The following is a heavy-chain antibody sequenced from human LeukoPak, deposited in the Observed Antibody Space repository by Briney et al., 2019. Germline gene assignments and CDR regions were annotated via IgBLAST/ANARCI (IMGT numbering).Heavy chain of an antibody. CDR2: IIDSGGST. V-gene: IGHV3-23*01. Sequence: GGSLRLSCAASGFTFSSYAMSWVRQAPGKGLEWVSAIIDSGGSTYYADSVKGRFTISRDNSKNTLYLQMNTLRAEDTAVYYCAKILFGDYADMDVWGQGTTVTVSS. CDR1: GFTFSSYA. D-gene: IGHD3-10*01. CDR3: AKILFGDYADMDV. J-gene: IGHJ6*02.